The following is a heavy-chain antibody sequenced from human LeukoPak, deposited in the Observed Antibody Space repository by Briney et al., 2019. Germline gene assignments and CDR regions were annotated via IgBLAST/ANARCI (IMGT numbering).Heavy chain of an antibody. Sequence: GGSLRLSCAASGFTFSSYAMSWVRQTPGKGLEWVSTVSDRGDSTYYADSVKGRFTISRDNSKNTLDLQMNSLRAEDTAVYYCARRRSSGWYFDLWGQGTLITVSS. V-gene: IGHV3-23*01. CDR2: VSDRGDST. J-gene: IGHJ4*02. CDR1: GFTFSSYA. D-gene: IGHD6-19*01. CDR3: ARRRSSGWYFDL.